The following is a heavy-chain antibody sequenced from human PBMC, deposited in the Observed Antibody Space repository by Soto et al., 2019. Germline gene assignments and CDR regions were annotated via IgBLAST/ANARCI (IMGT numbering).Heavy chain of an antibody. Sequence: ASVTVSCKASGYTFTSYGIIWVRQAPGQGLEWMGWISAYNGNINYAQKLQGRVTMTTDTSTSTAYMELRSLRSDDTAVYYCARVGHIVLVPAALRLGFDPWGQGTLVTVSS. CDR3: ARVGHIVLVPAALRLGFDP. CDR2: ISAYNGNI. D-gene: IGHD2-2*01. J-gene: IGHJ5*02. CDR1: GYTFTSYG. V-gene: IGHV1-18*01.